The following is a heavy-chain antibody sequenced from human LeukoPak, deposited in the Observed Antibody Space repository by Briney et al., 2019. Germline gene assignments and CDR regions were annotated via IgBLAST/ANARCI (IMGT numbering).Heavy chain of an antibody. CDR3: AREADYYYDSSGYFGY. D-gene: IGHD3-22*01. J-gene: IGHJ4*02. V-gene: IGHV3-66*01. Sequence: PGGSLRLSCAASGFTVSSNYMSWVREAPGKGLEWVSVIYSGGSTYYADSVKGRFTISRDNSKNTLYLQMNSLRAEDTAVYYCAREADYYYDSSGYFGYWGQGTLVTVSS. CDR1: GFTVSSNY. CDR2: IYSGGST.